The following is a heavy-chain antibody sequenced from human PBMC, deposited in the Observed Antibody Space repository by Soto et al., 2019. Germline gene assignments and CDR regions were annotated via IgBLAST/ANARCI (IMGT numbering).Heavy chain of an antibody. CDR3: AKANLNDFWSGYSNDY. D-gene: IGHD3-3*01. CDR1: GFTFSSYA. Sequence: HPGGSLRLSCAASGFTFSSYAMSWVRQAPGKGLEWVSAISGSGGSTYYADSVKGRFTISRDNSKNTLYLQMNSLRAEDTAVYYCAKANLNDFWSGYSNDYWGQGTLVTVSS. V-gene: IGHV3-23*01. CDR2: ISGSGGST. J-gene: IGHJ4*02.